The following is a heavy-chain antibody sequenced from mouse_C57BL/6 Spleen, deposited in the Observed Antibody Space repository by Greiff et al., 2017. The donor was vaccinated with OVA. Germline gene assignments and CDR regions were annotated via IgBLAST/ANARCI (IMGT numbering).Heavy chain of an antibody. Sequence: EVQLQQSGPELVKPGASVKISCKASGYTFTDYYMNWVKQSHGKSLEWIGDINPNNGGTSYNQKFKGKATLTVDKSSSTAYMELRSLTSEDSAVYYCAPDSSGYDYAMDYWGQGTSVTVSS. CDR1: GYTFTDYY. J-gene: IGHJ4*01. V-gene: IGHV1-26*01. D-gene: IGHD3-2*02. CDR2: INPNNGGT. CDR3: APDSSGYDYAMDY.